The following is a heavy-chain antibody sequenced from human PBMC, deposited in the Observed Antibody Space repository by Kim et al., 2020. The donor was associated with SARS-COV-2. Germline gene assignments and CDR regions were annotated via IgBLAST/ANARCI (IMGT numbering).Heavy chain of an antibody. V-gene: IGHV3-11*01. CDR1: GFTFSDYY. Sequence: GGSLRLSCAASGFTFSDYYMSWIRQAPGKGLECISYIRSSGSTIYYADSVKGRFTISRDNAKNSLYLQMNSLRAEDTAVYYCARVKTATIFGVVASTYYLDCWGQGTLVTVSS. CDR3: ARVKTATIFGVVASTYYLDC. J-gene: IGHJ4*02. CDR2: IRSSGSTI. D-gene: IGHD3-3*01.